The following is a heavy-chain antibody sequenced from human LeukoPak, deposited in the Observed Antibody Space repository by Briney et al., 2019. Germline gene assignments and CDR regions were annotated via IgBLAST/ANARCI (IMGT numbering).Heavy chain of an antibody. CDR2: IGYDGSNK. Sequence: PGGSLRLSCAASGFTFSSYVMHWVRQAPGKGLEWVAVIGYDGSNKFYADSVKGRFTISRDNPKSTVFLQMNSLRAEDTAVYYCARDRSQYYYGSSGYGDFDYWGQGTLVNVSS. V-gene: IGHV3-33*01. J-gene: IGHJ4*02. CDR3: ARDRSQYYYGSSGYGDFDY. CDR1: GFTFSSYV. D-gene: IGHD3-22*01.